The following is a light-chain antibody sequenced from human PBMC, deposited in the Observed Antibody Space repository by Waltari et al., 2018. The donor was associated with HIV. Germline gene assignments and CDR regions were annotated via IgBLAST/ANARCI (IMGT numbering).Light chain of an antibody. CDR2: RTT. CDR1: TSNIAVDS. Sequence: QIVLTQTHSPSGTPGQRVTIPCSGATSNIAVDSFHWYHPLPGTHPRLHIYRTTYRPSGVPARFSGSISGTSASLAISGLHDEDDGDYYCALWTDTLTGWVFGGGTKVTVL. J-gene: IGLJ3*02. CDR3: ALWTDTLTGWV. V-gene: IGLV1-44*01.